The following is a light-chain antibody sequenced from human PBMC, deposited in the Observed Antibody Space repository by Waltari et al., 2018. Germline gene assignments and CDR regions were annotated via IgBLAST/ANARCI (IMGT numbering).Light chain of an antibody. CDR3: SSWTDSSRTGKLS. Sequence: QSALTQPPSASGSAGQSVTIPCTGTTPAPPTFNYVSWYQQHPGKAPKLILYESDRRPSGVPDRFSGSKSGDAASLTVSGLQAEDEAIYFCSSWTDSSRTGKLSFGGGTKLTVL. J-gene: IGLJ2*01. CDR2: ESD. V-gene: IGLV2-8*01. CDR1: TPAPPTFNY.